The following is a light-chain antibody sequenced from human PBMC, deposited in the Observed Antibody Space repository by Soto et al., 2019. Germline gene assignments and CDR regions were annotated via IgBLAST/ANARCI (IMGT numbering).Light chain of an antibody. CDR2: DAH. Sequence: EIVLTQSPATLSLSPGERATLSCRASQSVSSYLAWYQQKPGQAPRLVIYDAHNRATGIPPRFSGSGSGTDFPLTISSLEPDDFAVYYCQQRSDWPPLTFGGGTKVEIK. CDR1: QSVSSY. J-gene: IGKJ4*01. CDR3: QQRSDWPPLT. V-gene: IGKV3-11*01.